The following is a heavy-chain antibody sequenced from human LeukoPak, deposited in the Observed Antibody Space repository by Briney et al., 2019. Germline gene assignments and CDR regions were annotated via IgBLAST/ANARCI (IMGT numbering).Heavy chain of an antibody. CDR2: IYNSGRS. V-gene: IGHV4-59*01. CDR1: GGSISSGY. CDR3: AGGSGASWFDP. D-gene: IGHD2-8*02. Sequence: TSETLSLTCSVSGGSISSGYWSWIRQPPGKGLEWIAYIYNSGRSNYNPSLKSRVTISLDTSKNQFSLKLSCVTAADTAVYYCAGGSGASWFDPWGQGTLVTVSS. J-gene: IGHJ5*02.